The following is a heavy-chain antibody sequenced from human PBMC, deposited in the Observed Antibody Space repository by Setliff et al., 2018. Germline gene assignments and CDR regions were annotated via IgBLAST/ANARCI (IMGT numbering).Heavy chain of an antibody. J-gene: IGHJ4*02. CDR3: ARFCGTSNCQRAPLFDY. Sequence: PSETLSLTCAVYGGSFSAYYWSWIRQPPGKGLEWIGEINHSGITNYNPSLKSRIAISADTSRDRFSLRLTSVTAADTAIYYCARFCGTSNCQRAPLFDYWGQGILVTVSS. V-gene: IGHV4-34*10. CDR1: GGSFSAYY. D-gene: IGHD1-1*01. CDR2: INHSGIT.